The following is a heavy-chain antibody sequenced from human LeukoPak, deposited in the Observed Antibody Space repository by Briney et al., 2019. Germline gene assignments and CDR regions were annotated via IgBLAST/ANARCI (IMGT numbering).Heavy chain of an antibody. CDR2: ISTSGSTI. CDR1: GFTFSRYV. J-gene: IGHJ4*02. CDR3: ASSLGYCSGGSCYAGNQFDY. D-gene: IGHD2-15*01. Sequence: GGSLRLSCAASGFTFSRYVMNWVRQAPGKGLEWVSYISTSGSTIYYADSVKGRFTVSRDNAKNSLYLQMNSLRAGDTAVYYCASSLGYCSGGSCYAGNQFDYWGQGTLVAVSS. V-gene: IGHV3-48*03.